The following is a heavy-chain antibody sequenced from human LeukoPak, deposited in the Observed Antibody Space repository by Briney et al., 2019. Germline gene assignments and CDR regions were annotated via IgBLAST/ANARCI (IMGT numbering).Heavy chain of an antibody. D-gene: IGHD2-15*01. CDR2: IYTSGST. CDR1: GGSISNRSDY. CDR3: ARDLGDYSLDY. V-gene: IGHV4-61*02. Sequence: PSQTLSLTCTVSGGSISNRSDYWSWIRQPAGKGREWIGRIYTSGSTNYNPSLKSRVTISVDTSKNQFSLKLSSVTAADTAVYYCARDLGDYSLDYWGQGTLVTVSS. J-gene: IGHJ4*02.